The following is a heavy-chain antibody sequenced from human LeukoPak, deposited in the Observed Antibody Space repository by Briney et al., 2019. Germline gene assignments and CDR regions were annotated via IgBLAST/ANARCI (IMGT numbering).Heavy chain of an antibody. CDR3: ASGDDFWSGYWN. Sequence: ASVKVSCKASGYTFTSYGISWVRQAPGQGLEWMGWISVYNGNTNYAQKLQGRVTMTTDTSTSTAYMELRSRRSDDTAVYYCASGDDFWSGYWNWGQGTLVTVSS. V-gene: IGHV1-18*01. CDR2: ISVYNGNT. J-gene: IGHJ4*02. D-gene: IGHD3-3*01. CDR1: GYTFTSYG.